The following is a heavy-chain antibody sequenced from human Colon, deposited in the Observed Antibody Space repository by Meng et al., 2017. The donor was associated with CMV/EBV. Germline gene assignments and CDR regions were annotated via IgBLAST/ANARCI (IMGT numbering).Heavy chain of an antibody. V-gene: IGHV1-18*01. D-gene: IGHD3-3*01. CDR1: DYTFTNHG. CDR2: ISGYNGNT. Sequence: ASVKVSCKTFDYTFTNHGISWVRQAPGQGLEWMGWISGYNGNTNYAQKFQGRFTMTTDTSTSTAYMELRSLRSDDTAVYYCARGYDFWNGHYDYWGQGTLVTVYS. J-gene: IGHJ4*02. CDR3: ARGYDFWNGHYDY.